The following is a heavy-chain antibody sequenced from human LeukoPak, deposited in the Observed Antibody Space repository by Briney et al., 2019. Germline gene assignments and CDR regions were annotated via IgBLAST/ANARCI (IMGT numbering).Heavy chain of an antibody. CDR3: TREWYGELPY. CDR1: GFTFSGAW. V-gene: IGHV3-15*01. Sequence: PGGSLRLSCAASGFTFSGAWMSWVRQAPGKGLEWVGRIKSKIDGGAAEYPAPVQGRFIISRDDSSDMLHLQMNTLKTEDTAVYYCTREWYGELPYWGQGTLVTVSS. D-gene: IGHD3-10*01. J-gene: IGHJ4*02. CDR2: IKSKIDGGAA.